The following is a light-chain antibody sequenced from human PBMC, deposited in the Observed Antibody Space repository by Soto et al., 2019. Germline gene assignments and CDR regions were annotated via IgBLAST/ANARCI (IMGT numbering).Light chain of an antibody. J-gene: IGKJ2*01. Sequence: EIVLTQSPDTLSSPPGERATLSCRASQSVSSNYLAWYQQKPGQSPRLLIYGASTSATGIPDRFSGSGSATDFTLTISRLEPEDFAVYYCQQYGSSSYTFGQGTRLEI. CDR1: QSVSSNY. V-gene: IGKV3-20*01. CDR2: GAS. CDR3: QQYGSSSYT.